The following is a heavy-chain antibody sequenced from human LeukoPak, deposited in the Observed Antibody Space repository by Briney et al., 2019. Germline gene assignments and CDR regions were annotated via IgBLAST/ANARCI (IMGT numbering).Heavy chain of an antibody. J-gene: IGHJ4*02. D-gene: IGHD2-21*01. CDR2: INPSGGST. Sequence: ASVKVSCKTAGYTFISYYMHRVRQAPGQGLEWMGIINPSGGSTSYAQKFQGRVTMTRDTSTSTVYMELSSLRSEDTAVYYCARVSLYSWFHDWDQRTLVTVSS. V-gene: IGHV1-46*01. CDR3: ARVSLYSWFHD. CDR1: GYTFISYY.